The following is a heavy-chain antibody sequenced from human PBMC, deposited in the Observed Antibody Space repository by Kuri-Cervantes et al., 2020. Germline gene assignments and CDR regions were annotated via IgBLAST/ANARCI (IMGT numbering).Heavy chain of an antibody. D-gene: IGHD1-26*01. CDR3: ARDSQGGAFDI. V-gene: IGHV1-2*02. CDR2: INPNSGDT. CDR1: GYTFTGYY. J-gene: IGHJ3*02. Sequence: ASVKVSCKASGYTFTGYYMHWVRQAPGQGLEWMGWINPNSGDTNYAQKFQGRVTMTRDTSTSTVYMELSSLRSEDTAVYYCARDSQGGAFDIWGQGTMVTVSS.